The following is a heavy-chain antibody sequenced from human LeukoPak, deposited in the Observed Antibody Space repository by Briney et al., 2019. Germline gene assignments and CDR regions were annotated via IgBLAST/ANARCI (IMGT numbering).Heavy chain of an antibody. V-gene: IGHV4-34*01. CDR3: ARQGGKNWFDP. Sequence: PSETLSLTCAVYGGSFSGYYWSWIRQPPGKGLEWIGEINHSGSTNYNPSLKSRVTISVDTSKNQFSLKLSPVTAADTAVYYCARQGGKNWFDPWGQGTLVTVSS. D-gene: IGHD3-16*01. CDR2: INHSGST. J-gene: IGHJ5*02. CDR1: GGSFSGYY.